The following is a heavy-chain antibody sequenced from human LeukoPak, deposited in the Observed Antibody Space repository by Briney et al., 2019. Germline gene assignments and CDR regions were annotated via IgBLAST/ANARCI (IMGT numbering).Heavy chain of an antibody. CDR2: INPSGGST. D-gene: IGHD6-19*01. V-gene: IGHV1-46*01. Sequence: ASVKVSCKASGYTFTSYYMHWVRQATGQGLEWMGIINPSGGSTSYAQKFQGRVTMTRDMSTSTVYVELSSLRSEDTAVYYCARDLEGAVAGRLFDYWGQGTLVTVSS. J-gene: IGHJ4*02. CDR1: GYTFTSYY. CDR3: ARDLEGAVAGRLFDY.